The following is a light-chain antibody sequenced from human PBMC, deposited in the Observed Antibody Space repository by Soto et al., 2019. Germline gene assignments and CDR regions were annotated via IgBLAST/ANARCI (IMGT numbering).Light chain of an antibody. CDR2: DVN. V-gene: IGLV2-8*01. Sequence: QSALTRPPSASGSPGQSVAISCTGTASDIGGYSFVSWYQQHPGKAPKLLIYDVNKRPSGVPDRFSGSKSGNTASLTVSGLQAEDEAEYYCSAHGGTNPYVFGTGTKVTVL. CDR1: ASDIGGYSF. J-gene: IGLJ1*01. CDR3: SAHGGTNPYV.